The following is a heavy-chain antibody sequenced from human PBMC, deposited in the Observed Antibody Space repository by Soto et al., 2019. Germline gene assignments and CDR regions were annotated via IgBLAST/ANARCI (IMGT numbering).Heavy chain of an antibody. CDR1: GASIYNGRYF. Sequence: PSETLSLTCSVSGASIYNGRYFWSWIRQPPGKGLEWIGYIYYSGSTYYNPSLKSRVTISVDTSKNQFSLKLSSVTAADTAVYYCARVGGFGATTIDYWGQGTLVTVSS. CDR3: ARVGGFGATTIDY. D-gene: IGHD3-10*01. V-gene: IGHV4-30-4*01. CDR2: IYYSGST. J-gene: IGHJ4*02.